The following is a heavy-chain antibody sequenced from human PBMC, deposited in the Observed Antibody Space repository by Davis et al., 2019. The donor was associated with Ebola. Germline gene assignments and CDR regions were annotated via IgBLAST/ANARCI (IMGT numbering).Heavy chain of an antibody. D-gene: IGHD2-2*01. CDR3: AKDRRDIVVVPAANSFDD. J-gene: IGHJ4*02. CDR1: GFTFSTHW. CDR2: INSDGSST. V-gene: IGHV3-74*01. Sequence: GESLKISCAASGFTFSTHWIHWVRQAPGKGLEWVSRINSDGSSTTYADSVKGRFTISRDNSKNRLYLQMNSLRAEDTAVYYCAKDRRDIVVVPAANSFDDWGQGTLVTVSS.